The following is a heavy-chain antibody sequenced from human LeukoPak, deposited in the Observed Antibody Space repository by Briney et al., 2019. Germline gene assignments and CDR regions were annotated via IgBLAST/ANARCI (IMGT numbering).Heavy chain of an antibody. D-gene: IGHD3-22*01. CDR3: ARAKVPMIVVVISDNWFDP. J-gene: IGHJ5*02. Sequence: ASVKVSCKASGYTFTGYYMHWVRRAPGQGLEWMGWINPNSGGTNYAQKLQGRVTMTRDTSISTAYMELSRLRSDDTAVYYCARAKVPMIVVVISDNWFDPWGQGTLVTVSS. CDR2: INPNSGGT. CDR1: GYTFTGYY. V-gene: IGHV1-2*02.